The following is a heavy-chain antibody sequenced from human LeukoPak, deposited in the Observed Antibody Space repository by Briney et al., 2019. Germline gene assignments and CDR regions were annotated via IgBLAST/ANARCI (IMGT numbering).Heavy chain of an antibody. V-gene: IGHV1-18*01. D-gene: IGHD3-22*01. CDR2: TSVYIGNT. CDR3: ARPNYYHTRGPVSIDAFDI. J-gene: IGHJ3*02. Sequence: ALVKVSCKASGYTFSKYGISWVRQAPGQGLEYMGWTSVYIGNTMYQQKFQGRVTMTTNTSTTPAYMELRGLRSDDTAVYYCARPNYYHTRGPVSIDAFDIWGQGTMVSVSS. CDR1: GYTFSKYG.